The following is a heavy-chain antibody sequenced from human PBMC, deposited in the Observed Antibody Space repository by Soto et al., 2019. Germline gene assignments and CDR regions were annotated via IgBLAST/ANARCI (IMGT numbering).Heavy chain of an antibody. J-gene: IGHJ3*02. CDR2: ISNTGGTI. CDR1: TFSFSSFS. Sequence: VQLVESGGGLGQPGGSLRLSCAASTFSFSSFSMNWVRQAPGKGLEWVSYISNTGGTIYYADSVKGRFTVSRDSARNSLYLQMNSLRAEDTAVYYCARTDSFDMWGQGTTVTVS. CDR3: ARTDSFDM. V-gene: IGHV3-48*01.